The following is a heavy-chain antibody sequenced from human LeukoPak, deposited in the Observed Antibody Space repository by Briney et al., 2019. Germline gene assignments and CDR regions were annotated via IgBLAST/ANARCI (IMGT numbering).Heavy chain of an antibody. CDR2: IYYSGIT. J-gene: IGHJ4*02. CDR1: GGSISGYY. CDR3: AGHVEGQLASGDY. D-gene: IGHD6-6*01. V-gene: IGHV4-59*08. Sequence: PSETLSLTCTVSGGSISGYYWSWIRQPPGKGLEWIGYIYYSGITNYNPSLKTRVTISLDASKNQFSLPLSSLPASAPPVYYCAGHVEGQLASGDYWGQGTLVTVSS.